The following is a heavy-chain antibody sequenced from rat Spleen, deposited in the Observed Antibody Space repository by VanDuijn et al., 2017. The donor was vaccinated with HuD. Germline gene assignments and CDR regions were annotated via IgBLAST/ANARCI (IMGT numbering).Heavy chain of an antibody. V-gene: IGHV5-31*01. D-gene: IGHD1-6*01. CDR3: ARRTYVYSYFDY. CDR1: GFTFNNYW. Sequence: EVQLVESGGGLVQPGRSLKLSCEASGFTFNNYWMTWIRQAPGKGLEWIASITHTGGTTYYPDSVKGRFTISRDNAKSTLYLQMDSLRSEDTATYYCARRTYVYSYFDYWGQGVMVTVSS. J-gene: IGHJ2*01. CDR2: ITHTGGTT.